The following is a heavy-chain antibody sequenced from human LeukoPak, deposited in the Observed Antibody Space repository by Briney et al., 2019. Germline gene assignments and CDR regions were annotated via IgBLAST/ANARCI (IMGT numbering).Heavy chain of an antibody. CDR3: ARKYCSSGSCYSPFDY. J-gene: IGHJ4*02. D-gene: IGHD2-2*02. V-gene: IGHV5-51*01. Sequence: GESLKISCKGSGHTFTKSWIAWVRQKPGKGLEWMGLIYPDDSDTRYNPSFQGQVTISVDKSINTAYLQWSGLKASDTAMYYCARKYCSSGSCYSPFDYWGQGTLVTVSS. CDR2: IYPDDSDT. CDR1: GHTFTKSW.